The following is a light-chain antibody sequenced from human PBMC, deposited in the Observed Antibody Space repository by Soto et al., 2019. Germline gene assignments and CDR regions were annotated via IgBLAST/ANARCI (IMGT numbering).Light chain of an antibody. J-gene: IGKJ2*01. CDR2: AAS. Sequence: DIQMPQSPSSLSASVGDRVTITCRASQSISSYLNWYQQKPGKAPKLLIYAASSLQSGVPPRFRGSGAGTDFTLTISSLQPEDVATYYCQQSYSTPRTVGQGTKLEIK. CDR1: QSISSY. V-gene: IGKV1-39*01. CDR3: QQSYSTPRT.